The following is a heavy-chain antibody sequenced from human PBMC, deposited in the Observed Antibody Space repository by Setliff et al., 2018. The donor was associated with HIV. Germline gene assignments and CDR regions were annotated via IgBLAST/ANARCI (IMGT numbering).Heavy chain of an antibody. CDR2: IIPIFGTA. J-gene: IGHJ6*03. CDR1: GGTFSSYA. V-gene: IGHV1-69*06. CDR3: ARARRIIGNVGSHFYYMDL. D-gene: IGHD3-3*02. Sequence: SVKVSCKASGGTFSSYAISWVRQAPGQGLEWMGGIIPIFGTANYAQKFQDRVTLSADKSTNTTYMEVSSLKSEDTAMYYCARARRIIGNVGSHFYYMDLWGKGTTVTVSS.